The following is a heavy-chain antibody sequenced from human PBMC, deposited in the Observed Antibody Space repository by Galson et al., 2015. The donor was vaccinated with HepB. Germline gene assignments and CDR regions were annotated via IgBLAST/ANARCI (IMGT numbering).Heavy chain of an antibody. CDR3: AKGGRSYLSDDVFYPGFDD. J-gene: IGHJ4*02. CDR1: GFRFRSDG. D-gene: IGHD3-10*01. CDR2: ISYDVGKA. V-gene: IGHV3-30*18. Sequence: SLSLSCAGSGFRFRSDGMHWARQAPGKGLEWVAGISYDVGKAHYADSVKGRFTISRDNSKDTLYLLMNSLRAEDTAVYFCAKGGRSYLSDDVFYPGFDDWGQGTLVTVSS.